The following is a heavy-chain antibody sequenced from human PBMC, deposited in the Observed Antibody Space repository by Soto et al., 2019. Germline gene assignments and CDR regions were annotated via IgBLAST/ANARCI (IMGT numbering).Heavy chain of an antibody. CDR2: ITPTGDKT. D-gene: IGHD5-12*01. CDR1: GFTFSTYA. Sequence: GGSLRLSCAASGFTFSTYAMTWVRRAPGKGLKWVSSITPTGDKTYYADSVKGRFTISRDNSKNTLYLQMNSLRAEDTAVYYCGKYQYSYSPPFDFWGQGTLVTVS. J-gene: IGHJ4*02. V-gene: IGHV3-23*01. CDR3: GKYQYSYSPPFDF.